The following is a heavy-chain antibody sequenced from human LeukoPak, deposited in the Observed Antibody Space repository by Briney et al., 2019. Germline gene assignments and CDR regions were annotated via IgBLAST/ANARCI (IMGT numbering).Heavy chain of an antibody. CDR3: ARRGSSGYYYGY. CDR2: INSDGSST. D-gene: IGHD3-22*01. Sequence: GGSLRLSCAVSGFSVSGYWMTWVRQAPGKGLVWVSRINSDGSSTSYADSVKGRFTISRDNAKNTLYLQMNSLRAEDTAVYYCARRGSSGYYYGYWGQGTLVTVSS. J-gene: IGHJ4*02. CDR1: GFSVSGYW. V-gene: IGHV3-74*01.